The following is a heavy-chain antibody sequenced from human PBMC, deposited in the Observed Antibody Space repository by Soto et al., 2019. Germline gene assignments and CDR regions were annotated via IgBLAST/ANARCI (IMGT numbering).Heavy chain of an antibody. D-gene: IGHD3-22*01. V-gene: IGHV3-23*01. CDR3: AKNPDSSGYYAFDY. Sequence: LRXCCAGSGFTFITYAMSWVRQTPGKGLEWVSAISGSGGNTYYADSVKGRFTISRDNSKNTLYLQMNSLRAEDTAVYYCAKNPDSSGYYAFDYWGQGTLVTVSS. CDR2: ISGSGGNT. CDR1: GFTFITYA. J-gene: IGHJ4*02.